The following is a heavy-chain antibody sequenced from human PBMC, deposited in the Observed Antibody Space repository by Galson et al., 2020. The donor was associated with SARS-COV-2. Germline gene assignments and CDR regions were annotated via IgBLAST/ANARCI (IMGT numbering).Heavy chain of an antibody. CDR1: GGSISSYY. Sequence: SETLSLTCTVSGGSISSYYWSWIRQPPGKGLEWIGYIYYSGSTNYNPSLKSRVTISVDTSKNQFSLKLSSVTAADTAVYYCARAAQTYYDFWSGYYNAPHFDYGGQGTLVTVSS. D-gene: IGHD3-3*01. CDR2: IYYSGST. J-gene: IGHJ4*02. V-gene: IGHV4-59*01. CDR3: ARAAQTYYDFWSGYYNAPHFDY.